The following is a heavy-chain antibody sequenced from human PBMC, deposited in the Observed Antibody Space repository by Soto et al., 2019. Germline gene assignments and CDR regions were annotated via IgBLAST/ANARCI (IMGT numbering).Heavy chain of an antibody. CDR1: GYSFANYW. V-gene: IGHV5-51*01. J-gene: IGHJ4*02. Sequence: GESLKISCKASGYSFANYWIGWVCQKPGKGLEWMGVIYPGDSETTHSPSFEGQVIISVDRSRGTAFLEWRSLKASDTAMYYCARPGAPTDTVVYDFWGQGTQVTVSS. CDR3: ARPGAPTDTVVYDF. CDR2: IYPGDSET. D-gene: IGHD5-18*01.